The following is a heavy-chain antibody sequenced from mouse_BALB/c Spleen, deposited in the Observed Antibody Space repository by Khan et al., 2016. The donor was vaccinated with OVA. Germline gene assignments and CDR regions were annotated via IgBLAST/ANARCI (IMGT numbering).Heavy chain of an antibody. CDR2: ISSVGSYT. Sequence: EVELVESGGGLVKPGGSLKLSCAASGFTFSSYAMSWVRQTPEKRLEWVATISSVGSYTYYPDSVKGRFTISRDNAKNTLYLQMSSLRSEDTAMYYCASRITTDYFDYWGQGTTLTVSS. D-gene: IGHD1-1*01. J-gene: IGHJ2*01. V-gene: IGHV5-9-1*01. CDR3: ASRITTDYFDY. CDR1: GFTFSSYA.